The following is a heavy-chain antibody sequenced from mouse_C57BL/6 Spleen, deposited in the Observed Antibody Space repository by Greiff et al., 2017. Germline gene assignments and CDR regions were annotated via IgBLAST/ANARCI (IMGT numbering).Heavy chain of an antibody. CDR2: ISSGSSTI. V-gene: IGHV5-17*01. Sequence: EVQLVESGGGLVKPGGSLKLSCAASGFTFSDYGMHWVRQAPEKGLEWVAYISSGSSTIYYADTVKGRFTISRDNAKNTLFLQMTSLRSEDTAMYYCARDTVVAPYAMDYWGQGTSVTVSS. CDR3: ARDTVVAPYAMDY. D-gene: IGHD1-1*01. J-gene: IGHJ4*01. CDR1: GFTFSDYG.